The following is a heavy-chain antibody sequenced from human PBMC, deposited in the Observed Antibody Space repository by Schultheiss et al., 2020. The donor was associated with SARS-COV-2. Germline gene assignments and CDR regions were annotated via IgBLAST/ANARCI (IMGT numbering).Heavy chain of an antibody. Sequence: SETLSLTCSVSGASVRSGSYYWTWIRQPPGKSLEWIGYIYYTGSTNYNPSLKSRVTISVDTSKNQFSLKLSSVTAADTAVYYCARGAADPGSYYFDYWGQGTLVTVSS. J-gene: IGHJ4*02. V-gene: IGHV4-61*01. CDR3: ARGAADPGSYYFDY. CDR2: IYYTGST. CDR1: GASVRSGSYY. D-gene: IGHD6-13*01.